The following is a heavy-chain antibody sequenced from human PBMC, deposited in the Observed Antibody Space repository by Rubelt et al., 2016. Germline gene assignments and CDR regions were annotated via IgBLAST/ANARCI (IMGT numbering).Heavy chain of an antibody. CDR1: GGSISSSSYY. V-gene: IGHV4-39*07. CDR3: ARGLRGVSWFDP. J-gene: IGHJ5*02. CDR2: IYYSGST. D-gene: IGHD5-12*01. Sequence: QLQLQESGPGLVKPSETLSLTCTVSGGSISSSSYYWGWIRQPPGKGLEWIGSIYYSGSTYYNPSLMSRVTISVATSKDQVSLKLSSVAAADKAVYYCARGLRGVSWFDPWGQGTLVTVSS.